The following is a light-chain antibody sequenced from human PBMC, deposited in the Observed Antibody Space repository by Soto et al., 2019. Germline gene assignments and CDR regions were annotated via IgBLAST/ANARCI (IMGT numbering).Light chain of an antibody. Sequence: QSVLTXPPXXXXXXGQRVTISCSGSSXNIARISVYWYQQLPGTAPKLLMYSSDLRPSGVPDRFSGSKSGTTASLAISGVQSEDEADYYCSTWDDSLNGWVFGGGTKLTVL. J-gene: IGLJ3*02. CDR2: SSD. CDR3: STWDDSLNGWV. V-gene: IGLV1-44*01. CDR1: SXNIARIS.